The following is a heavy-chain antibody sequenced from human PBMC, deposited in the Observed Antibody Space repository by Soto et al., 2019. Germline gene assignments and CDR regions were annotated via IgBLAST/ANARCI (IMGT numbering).Heavy chain of an antibody. V-gene: IGHV4-4*02. CDR1: GVSIDSHDW. CDR2: SHQSGNT. D-gene: IGHD5-18*01. CDR3: ATRDTGRVY. Sequence: QVQLQESGPGLVKPSGTLSLTCAVSGVSIDSHDWWTWVRQPPGKGLEWFGESHQSGNTNYNSSLESRVTISLDKSRNHFSLQLDSVTVADTAVYYCATRDTGRVYWGQGTLVTVSS. J-gene: IGHJ4*02.